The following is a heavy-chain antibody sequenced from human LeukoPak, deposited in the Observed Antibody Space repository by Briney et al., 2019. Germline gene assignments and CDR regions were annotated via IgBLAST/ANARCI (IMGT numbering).Heavy chain of an antibody. J-gene: IGHJ4*02. CDR2: ISAYNGNT. D-gene: IGHD3-9*01. V-gene: IGHV1-18*01. CDR3: ASARAGYFDWLLNY. CDR1: GYTFSNDG. Sequence: ASVKVSCKASGYTFSNDGLSWVRQAPGQGLGWMGWISAYNGNTNYAQKLQGRVTMTTDTSTSTAYMELRSLRSDDTAVYYCASARAGYFDWLLNYWGQGTLVTVSS.